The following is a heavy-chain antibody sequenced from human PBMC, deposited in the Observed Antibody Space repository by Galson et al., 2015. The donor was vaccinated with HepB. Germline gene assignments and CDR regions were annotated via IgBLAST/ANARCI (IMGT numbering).Heavy chain of an antibody. V-gene: IGHV3-23*01. J-gene: IGHJ4*02. D-gene: IGHD1-26*01. CDR3: APSGSYYERYFDY. CDR2: ISGSGGST. CDR1: GFTFSSYA. Sequence: SLRLSCAASGFTFSSYAMSWVRQAPGKGLEWVSAISGSGGSTYYADSVKGRFTISRDNSKNTLYLQMNSPRAEDTAVYYCAPSGSYYERYFDYWGQGTLVTVSS.